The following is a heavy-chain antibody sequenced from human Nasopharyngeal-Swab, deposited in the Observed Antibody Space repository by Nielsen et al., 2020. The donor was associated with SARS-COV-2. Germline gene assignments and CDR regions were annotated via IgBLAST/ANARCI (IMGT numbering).Heavy chain of an antibody. CDR3: ARARYMDV. J-gene: IGHJ6*03. Sequence: SETLSLTCTVSGGSISSSSYYWGWIRQPPGKGLEWIGSIYYSGSTNYKSSLKSRLTISLDTSKNQLSLELNSVTAADTAVYYCARARYMDVWGKGTTVTVSS. CDR2: IYYSGST. V-gene: IGHV4-39*07. CDR1: GGSISSSSYY.